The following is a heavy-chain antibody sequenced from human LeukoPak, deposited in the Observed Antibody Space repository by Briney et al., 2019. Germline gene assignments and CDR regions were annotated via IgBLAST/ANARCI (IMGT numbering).Heavy chain of an antibody. Sequence: TGGSLRLSCAASGFTFDDYGMSGLRQAPGKGLEGVSGINWNGGSTGYADSVKGRFTISRDNAKNSLYLQMNSLRAEDTALYYCARDSSSWYVSEHWGQGTLVTVSS. J-gene: IGHJ1*01. V-gene: IGHV3-20*04. D-gene: IGHD6-13*01. CDR2: INWNGGST. CDR3: ARDSSSWYVSEH. CDR1: GFTFDDYG.